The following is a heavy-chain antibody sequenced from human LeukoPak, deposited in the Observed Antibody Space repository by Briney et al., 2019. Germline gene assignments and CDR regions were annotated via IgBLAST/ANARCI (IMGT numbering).Heavy chain of an antibody. D-gene: IGHD4-17*01. V-gene: IGHV3-30*02. Sequence: GGSLRLSCAASGFTFSSYDMHWVRQAPGKGLEWVAFIRYDGSNKYYADSVKGRFTISRDNSKNTLYLQMNSLRAEDTAVYYSAKGSRWDTVTGVDYWGQGTLVTVSS. CDR2: IRYDGSNK. CDR3: AKGSRWDTVTGVDY. CDR1: GFTFSSYD. J-gene: IGHJ4*02.